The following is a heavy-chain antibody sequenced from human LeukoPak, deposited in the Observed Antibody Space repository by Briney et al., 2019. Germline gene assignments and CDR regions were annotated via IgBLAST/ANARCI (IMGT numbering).Heavy chain of an antibody. V-gene: IGHV4-59*01. J-gene: IGHJ3*02. Sequence: PSETLSLTCAVYGGSFSGYYWSWIRQPPGKGLEWIGYIYYSGSTNYNPSLKSLVTISVDTSKNQFSLKLSSVTAADTAVYYCAREGGSSRWYLGDFDIWGQGTMVTVSS. CDR2: IYYSGST. CDR3: AREGGSSRWYLGDFDI. D-gene: IGHD6-13*01. CDR1: GGSFSGYY.